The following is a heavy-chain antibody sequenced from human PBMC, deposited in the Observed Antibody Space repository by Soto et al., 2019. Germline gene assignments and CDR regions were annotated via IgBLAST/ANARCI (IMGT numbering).Heavy chain of an antibody. J-gene: IGHJ3*02. Sequence: QVQLVESGGGVVQPGRSLRLSCAASGFTFSSYGMHWVRQAPGKGLEWVAVISYDGSNKYYADSVKGRFTISRDNSKNTLYLQMNSLRAEDTAVYYCAKSMGKWELLRHAAFDIWGQGTMVTVSS. CDR2: ISYDGSNK. CDR3: AKSMGKWELLRHAAFDI. D-gene: IGHD1-26*01. CDR1: GFTFSSYG. V-gene: IGHV3-30*18.